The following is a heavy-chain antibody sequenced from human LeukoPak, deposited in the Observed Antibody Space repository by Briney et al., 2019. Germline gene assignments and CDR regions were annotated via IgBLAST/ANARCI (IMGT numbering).Heavy chain of an antibody. J-gene: IGHJ4*02. CDR3: TTEDYGDYVSPH. V-gene: IGHV3-15*01. CDR1: GFTFSDAW. CDR2: IKRKSDGGTT. Sequence: GGSLRLSCAASGFTFSDAWMSWVRQAPGKGLEWVGRIKRKSDGGTTEYAAPVKGRLTISRDDSKNTLYLQMNSLKTEDTAVYYCTTEDYGDYVSPHWGQGTLVTVSS. D-gene: IGHD4-17*01.